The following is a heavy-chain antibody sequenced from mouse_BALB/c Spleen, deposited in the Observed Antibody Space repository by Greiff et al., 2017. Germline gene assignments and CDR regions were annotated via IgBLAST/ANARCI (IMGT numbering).Heavy chain of an antibody. J-gene: IGHJ2*01. D-gene: IGHD2-14*01. CDR1: GFTFSSFG. Sequence: EVMLVESGGGLVQPGGSRKLSCAASGFTFSSFGMHWVRQAPEKGLEWVAYISSGSSTIYYADTVKGRFTISRDNPKNTLFLQMTSLRSEDTAMYYCARGNRYDGFDYWGQGTTLTVSS. CDR2: ISSGSSTI. CDR3: ARGNRYDGFDY. V-gene: IGHV5-17*02.